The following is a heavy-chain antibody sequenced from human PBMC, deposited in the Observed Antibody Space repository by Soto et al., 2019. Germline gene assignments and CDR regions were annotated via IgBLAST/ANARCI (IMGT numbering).Heavy chain of an antibody. CDR2: IIPIFGTA. CDR1: GGTFSSYA. Sequence: ASVKVSCKASGGTFSSYAISWVRQAPGQGLEWMGGIIPIFGTANYAQKFQGRVTITADESTSTAYMELSSLRSEDTALYYCARVRYYDNSGYYYYFDYWGQGTLVTVSS. CDR3: ARVRYYDNSGYYYYFDY. D-gene: IGHD3-22*01. J-gene: IGHJ4*02. V-gene: IGHV1-69*13.